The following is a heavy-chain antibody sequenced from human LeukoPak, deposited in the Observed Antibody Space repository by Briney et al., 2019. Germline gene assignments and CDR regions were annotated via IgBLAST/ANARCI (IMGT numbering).Heavy chain of an antibody. Sequence: GGSLRLSCAASGFTFSTYSMNWVRQAPGKGLEWVSSISSSSHYIYYADSVKGRFTISRDNAKNSLYLQMNSLRAEDTAAYYCARDQYGSGSYSRLDYWGQGTLVTVSS. CDR3: ARDQYGSGSYSRLDY. D-gene: IGHD3-10*01. CDR1: GFTFSTYS. V-gene: IGHV3-21*01. CDR2: ISSSSHYI. J-gene: IGHJ4*02.